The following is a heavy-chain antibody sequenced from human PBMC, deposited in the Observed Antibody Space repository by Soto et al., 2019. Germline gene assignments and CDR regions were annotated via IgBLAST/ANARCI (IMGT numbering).Heavy chain of an antibody. CDR1: GFTFSSYA. Sequence: GGSLRLSCAASGFTFSSYAMSWVRQAPGKGLEWVSSISPTGGSTYYADSVKGRFTISRDSSKNTLYLQMNSLRVEDTAVYYCAKKSVRPDWGQGTQVTVSS. CDR2: ISPTGGST. D-gene: IGHD6-6*01. V-gene: IGHV3-23*01. J-gene: IGHJ4*02. CDR3: AKKSVRPD.